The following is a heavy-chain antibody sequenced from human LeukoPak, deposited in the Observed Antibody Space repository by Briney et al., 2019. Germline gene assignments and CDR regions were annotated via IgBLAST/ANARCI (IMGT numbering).Heavy chain of an antibody. CDR3: ARVYDSSGYFYYFDY. CDR1: GGSISSYY. V-gene: IGHV4-59*01. Sequence: PSETLSLTCAVSGGSISSYYWSWIRQPPGKGLEWIGNIYYSGGTNYNPSLKSRVTISVDTSKNQFSLKLSSVTAADTAMYYCARVYDSSGYFYYFDYWGQGTLVTVSS. D-gene: IGHD3-22*01. CDR2: IYYSGGT. J-gene: IGHJ4*02.